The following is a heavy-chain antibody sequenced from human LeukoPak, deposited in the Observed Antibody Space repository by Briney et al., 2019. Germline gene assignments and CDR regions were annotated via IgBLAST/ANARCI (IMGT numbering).Heavy chain of an antibody. D-gene: IGHD3-16*01. V-gene: IGHV4-59*01. J-gene: IGHJ5*02. Sequence: ASETLSLTCTVSGGSISSYYWSWIRQPPGKGLEWIGYIYYSGSTNYNPSLKSRVTISVDTSKNQFSLKLSSVTAADTAVYYCARVGGGFGKNWFGPWGQGTLVTVSS. CDR2: IYYSGST. CDR1: GGSISSYY. CDR3: ARVGGGFGKNWFGP.